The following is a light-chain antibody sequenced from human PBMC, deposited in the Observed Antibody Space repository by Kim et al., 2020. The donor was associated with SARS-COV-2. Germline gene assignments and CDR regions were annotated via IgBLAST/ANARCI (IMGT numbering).Light chain of an antibody. Sequence: QQVTPSCNGNSSGIGALNYVSWYQQHPGKPPKLVISDVNNRPSGVSDRFSGSKSDNTASLSIFGLQTEDEADYYCSSYTTDSTLVFGGGTKVTVL. CDR2: DVN. CDR3: SSYTTDSTLV. CDR1: SSGIGALNY. V-gene: IGLV2-14*03. J-gene: IGLJ1*01.